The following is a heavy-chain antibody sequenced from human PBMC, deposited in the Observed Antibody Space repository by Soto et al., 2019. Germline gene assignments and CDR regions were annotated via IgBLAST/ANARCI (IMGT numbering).Heavy chain of an antibody. CDR1: GFTFNSYT. D-gene: IGHD2-2*01. V-gene: IGHV3-23*01. CDR3: AKKYCSTTTCPGVGGYYFDS. J-gene: IGHJ4*02. Sequence: PGGSLRLSCAASGFTFNSYTMTWVRQAPGKGLEWVSVISGSSDTTLYGDSVKGRFTISRDNSKDTLYLQMNSLRAEDTAVYYCAKKYCSTTTCPGVGGYYFDSWGQGTLVTVSS. CDR2: ISGSSDTT.